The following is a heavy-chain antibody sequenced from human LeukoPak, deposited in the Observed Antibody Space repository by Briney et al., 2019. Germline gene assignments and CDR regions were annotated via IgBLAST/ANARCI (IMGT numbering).Heavy chain of an antibody. V-gene: IGHV3-7*03. CDR2: IKEDGSER. J-gene: IGHJ4*02. CDR3: ARVGHSSTWYFDH. CDR1: AFIFSGHW. Sequence: AGGSLRLSCEGSAFIFSGHWMNWVRQTPGKGLEWVASIKEDGSERQYVDSVKGRFSISRDNTKGSLFLQLNSLRAEDTAVYYCARVGHSSTWYFDHWGQGTLVTVSS. D-gene: IGHD6-13*01.